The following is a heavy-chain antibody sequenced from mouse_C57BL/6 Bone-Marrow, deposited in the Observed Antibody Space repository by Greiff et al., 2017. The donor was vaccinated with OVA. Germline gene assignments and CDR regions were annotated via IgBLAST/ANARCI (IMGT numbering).Heavy chain of an antibody. V-gene: IGHV1-39*01. CDR1: GYSFTDYN. CDR3: ARRRGNRDSSGYGYYAMDD. D-gene: IGHD3-2*02. J-gene: IGHJ4*01. Sequence: VQLQQSGPELVKPGASVKISCKASGYSFTDYNMNWVKQSNGKSLEWIGVINPNYGTTSYNQKFKGKATLTVDNSSSTASMQLNSLTSEDSAVYYCARRRGNRDSSGYGYYAMDDWGQGTSVTVSS. CDR2: INPNYGTT.